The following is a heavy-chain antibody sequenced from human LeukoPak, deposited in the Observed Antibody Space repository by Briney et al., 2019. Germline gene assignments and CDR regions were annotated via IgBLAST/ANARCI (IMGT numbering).Heavy chain of an antibody. J-gene: IGHJ3*02. CDR1: GFTVSSNY. V-gene: IGHV3-53*01. Sequence: GGSLRLSCAASGFTVSSNYMSWVRQAPGKGLEWVSVIYSGGSTYYADSVKGRFTISRDNSKNTLYLQMNSLRAEDTAVYYCATSASTMIVALDAFDIWGQGTMVTVSS. D-gene: IGHD3-22*01. CDR3: ATSASTMIVALDAFDI. CDR2: IYSGGST.